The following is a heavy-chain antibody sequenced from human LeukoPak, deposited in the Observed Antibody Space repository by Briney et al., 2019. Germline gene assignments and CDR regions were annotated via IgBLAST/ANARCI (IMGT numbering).Heavy chain of an antibody. CDR1: GFTFSSYA. V-gene: IGHV3-23*01. J-gene: IGHJ4*02. Sequence: GGSLRLSCAASGFTFSSYAMSWVRQAPGKGLEWVSAISGSGGSTYYADSVKGRFTISRDNSKNTLYLQMNSLRPEDTAVYYCAKDIAYYYDSSGPLFDNWGQGTLVTVSS. CDR2: ISGSGGST. CDR3: AKDIAYYYDSSGPLFDN. D-gene: IGHD3-22*01.